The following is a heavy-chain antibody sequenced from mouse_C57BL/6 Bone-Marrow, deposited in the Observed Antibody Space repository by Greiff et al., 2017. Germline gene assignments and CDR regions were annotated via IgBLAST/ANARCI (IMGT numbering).Heavy chain of an antibody. J-gene: IGHJ2*01. CDR1: GYAFSSSW. CDR2: IYPGDGDT. D-gene: IGHD3-2*02. Sequence: VKLMESGPELVKPGASVKFSCKASGYAFSSSWMNWVKQRPGKGLEWIGRIYPGDGDTNYNGKFKGKATLTADKSSSTAYMQLSSLTSEDSAVYFCAISRDSSVRYYFDYWGQGTTLTVSS. CDR3: AISRDSSVRYYFDY. V-gene: IGHV1-82*01.